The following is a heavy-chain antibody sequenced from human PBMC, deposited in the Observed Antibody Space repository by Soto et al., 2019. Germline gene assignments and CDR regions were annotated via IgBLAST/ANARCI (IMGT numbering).Heavy chain of an antibody. D-gene: IGHD2-2*01. V-gene: IGHV3-21*01. CDR3: ARDSHCSSTSCPSGYYGMDV. CDR1: GFTFRSYS. J-gene: IGHJ6*02. CDR2: ISSSSSYI. Sequence: GGAMRLSCPASGFTFRSYSMNWVRQAPGKGVEWVSSISSSSSYIYYADSVKGRFTISRDNAKNSLYLQMNSLRAEDTAVYYCARDSHCSSTSCPSGYYGMDVWGQGTTVTVSS.